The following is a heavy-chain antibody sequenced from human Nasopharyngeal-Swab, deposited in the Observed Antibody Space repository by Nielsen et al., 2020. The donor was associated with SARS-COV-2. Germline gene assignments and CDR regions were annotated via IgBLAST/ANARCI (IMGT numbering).Heavy chain of an antibody. V-gene: IGHV1-2*02. D-gene: IGHD6-13*01. Sequence: ASVKVSCKASGYTFTGYYIHWVRQAPGQGLEWMGWINPNSGVTNYAQKFQGRVTMTRDTSIRTVYMELSRLTSDDTAVYYCARLAAALRGWGMDVWGQGTTVTVSS. J-gene: IGHJ6*02. CDR2: INPNSGVT. CDR3: ARLAAALRGWGMDV. CDR1: GYTFTGYY.